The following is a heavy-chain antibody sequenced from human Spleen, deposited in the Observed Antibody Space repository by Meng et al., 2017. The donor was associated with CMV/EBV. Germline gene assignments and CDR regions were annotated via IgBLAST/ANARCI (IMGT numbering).Heavy chain of an antibody. CDR3: ARGTWDIVVVPNFDY. CDR2: IYYSGST. CDR1: GGSISSSSYY. J-gene: IGHJ4*02. D-gene: IGHD2-2*01. V-gene: IGHV4-39*07. Sequence: SETLSLTCTVSGGSISSSSYYWGWIRQPPGKGLEWIGSIYYSGSTYYNPSLKSRVAISVDTSKNQFSLKLSSVTAADTAVYYCARGTWDIVVVPNFDYWGQGTLVTVSS.